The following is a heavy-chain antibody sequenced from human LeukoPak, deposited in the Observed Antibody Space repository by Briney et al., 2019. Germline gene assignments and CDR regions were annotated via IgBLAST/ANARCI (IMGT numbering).Heavy chain of an antibody. CDR1: GYTFTSYG. J-gene: IGHJ5*02. Sequence: ASVKVSCKASGYTFTSYGISWVRQAPGQGLEWMGWISAYNGNTNYAQKLQGRVTMTTDTSTSTAYMELRSLRSDDTAVCYCARSLGYYDILTGYYNRNDNWFDPWGQGTLVTVSS. V-gene: IGHV1-18*01. CDR2: ISAYNGNT. CDR3: ARSLGYYDILTGYYNRNDNWFDP. D-gene: IGHD3-9*01.